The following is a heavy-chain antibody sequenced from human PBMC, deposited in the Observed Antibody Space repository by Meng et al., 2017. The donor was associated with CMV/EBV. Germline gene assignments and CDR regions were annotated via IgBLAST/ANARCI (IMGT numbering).Heavy chain of an antibody. Sequence: EVQLLESGGGLVQPGGSLRRSCAASGFTFSSYAMSWVRQAPGKGLEWVSAISGSGGSTYYADSVKGRFTISRDNSKNTLYLQMNSLRAEDTAVYYCAKDGFGELSYHYWGQGTLVTVSS. V-gene: IGHV3-23*01. CDR3: AKDGFGELSYHY. D-gene: IGHD3-10*01. CDR1: GFTFSSYA. J-gene: IGHJ4*02. CDR2: ISGSGGST.